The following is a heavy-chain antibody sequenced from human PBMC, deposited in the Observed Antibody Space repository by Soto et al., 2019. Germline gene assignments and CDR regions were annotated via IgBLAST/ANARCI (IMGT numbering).Heavy chain of an antibody. J-gene: IGHJ3*02. CDR3: ARLGTSDAFDI. D-gene: IGHD7-27*01. CDR1: GGSISSYY. V-gene: IGHV4-59*08. CDR2: IYYSGST. Sequence: ETLSLTCTVSGGSISSYYWSWIRQPPGKGLEWIGYIYYSGSTNYNPSLKSRVTISVDTSKNQFSLKLSSVTAADTAVYYCARLGTSDAFDIWGQGTMVTVSS.